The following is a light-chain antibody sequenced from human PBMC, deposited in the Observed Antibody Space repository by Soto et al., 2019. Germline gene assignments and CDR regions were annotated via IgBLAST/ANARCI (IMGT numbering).Light chain of an antibody. V-gene: IGKV3-11*01. CDR3: QQRSNWPGP. J-gene: IGKJ4*01. Sequence: EIVLTQSPATLSLSPGERATLSCRASQSVSSYLAWDQQKPGQAPRLLIYDASNRATGIPARFSGSGSGTDFNLTISSLEPEDFAVYYCQQRSNWPGPFGGGTKVEIK. CDR2: DAS. CDR1: QSVSSY.